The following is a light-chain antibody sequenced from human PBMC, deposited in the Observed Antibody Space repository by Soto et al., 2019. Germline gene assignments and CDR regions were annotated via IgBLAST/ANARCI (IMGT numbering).Light chain of an antibody. CDR3: CSYAGSYTYV. V-gene: IGLV2-11*01. Sequence: QSALTQPRSVYGSPGQSVTISCTGTSSDVGGYNFVSWYQQHPGKAPKLMIYDVSKRPSGVTDRFSGSKSGNTASLTISGLQAEDEADYYCCSYAGSYTYVFGTGTKLTVL. J-gene: IGLJ1*01. CDR1: SSDVGGYNF. CDR2: DVS.